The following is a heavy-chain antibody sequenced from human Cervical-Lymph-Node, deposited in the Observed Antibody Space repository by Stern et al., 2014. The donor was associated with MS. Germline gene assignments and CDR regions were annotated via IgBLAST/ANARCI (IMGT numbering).Heavy chain of an antibody. V-gene: IGHV3-30*09. J-gene: IGHJ4*02. Sequence: MQLVESGGGVVQPGGSLRLSCAASGFTFSNYPLHWVRQAPGKGLEWVAVISYDGINKYYADSVKGRFAISRDNSKNTLHLQMDSLTIEDTAVYYCARDGHTGWGYCSTTSCYVFDSWGRGSLVTVSS. CDR2: ISYDGINK. CDR3: ARDGHTGWGYCSTTSCYVFDS. D-gene: IGHD2-2*01. CDR1: GFTFSNYP.